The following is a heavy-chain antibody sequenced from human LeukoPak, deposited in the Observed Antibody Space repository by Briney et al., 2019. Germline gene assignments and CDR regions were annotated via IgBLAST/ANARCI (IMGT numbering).Heavy chain of an antibody. CDR3: ARDRSIMITFGGVIVIGY. Sequence: ASVKVSCKASGYTFTSYGISWVRQAPGQGLEWMGWISAYNGNTNYAQKLQGRVTITTDTSTSTAYIELRSLRSDDTAVYYCARDRSIMITFGGVIVIGYWGQGTLVTVSS. V-gene: IGHV1-18*01. CDR1: GYTFTSYG. CDR2: ISAYNGNT. J-gene: IGHJ4*02. D-gene: IGHD3-16*02.